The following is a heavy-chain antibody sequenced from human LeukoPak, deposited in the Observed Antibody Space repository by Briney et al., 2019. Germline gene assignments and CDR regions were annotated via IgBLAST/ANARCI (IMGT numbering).Heavy chain of an antibody. J-gene: IGHJ4*02. CDR3: AKETPDSSGYYLFDY. CDR2: ISYDGSKK. Sequence: GGSLRLSRAASGFTFSSYGMHWVRQAPGKGLEWVAVISYDGSKKYYADSVKGRFTISRDNSKNTLYLQMNSLRAEDTAVYYCAKETPDSSGYYLFDYWGQGTLVTVSS. V-gene: IGHV3-30*18. D-gene: IGHD3-22*01. CDR1: GFTFSSYG.